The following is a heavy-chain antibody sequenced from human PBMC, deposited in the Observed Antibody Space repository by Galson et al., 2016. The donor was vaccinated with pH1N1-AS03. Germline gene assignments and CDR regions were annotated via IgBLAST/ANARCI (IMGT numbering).Heavy chain of an antibody. Sequence: PALVKPTQTLTLTCTFSGFSLSTSGVGVGWIRQPPGKALKWLALIYWDDDKHYSPSLKSRLTITEDTSKNQVVLTMTNMDPVDTATYYCAHFLYGDYATWFDPWGQGTLVTVSS. V-gene: IGHV2-5*02. CDR2: IYWDDDK. CDR3: AHFLYGDYATWFDP. D-gene: IGHD4-17*01. J-gene: IGHJ5*02. CDR1: GFSLSTSGVG.